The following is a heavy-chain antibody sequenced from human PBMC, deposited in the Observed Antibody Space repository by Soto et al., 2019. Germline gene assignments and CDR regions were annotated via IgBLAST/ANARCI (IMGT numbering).Heavy chain of an antibody. J-gene: IGHJ5*02. CDR1: GYTFTGYY. D-gene: IGHD6-6*01. Sequence: GASVKVSCKASGYTFTGYYMHWVRQAPGQGLEWMGWINPNSGGTNYAQKFQGWVTMTRDTSISTAYMELSRLRSDDTAVYYCARDSSSFPGWFDPWGQGTLVTVSS. CDR2: INPNSGGT. V-gene: IGHV1-2*04. CDR3: ARDSSSFPGWFDP.